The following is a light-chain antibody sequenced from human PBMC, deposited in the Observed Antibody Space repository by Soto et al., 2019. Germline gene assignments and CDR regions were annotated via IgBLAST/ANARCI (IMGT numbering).Light chain of an antibody. J-gene: IGKJ1*01. CDR1: QSVSSW. V-gene: IGKV1-5*03. CDR2: EAS. Sequence: DIQMTQSPSTLSASLGDRVTISCRASQSVSSWLAWYQQKPGKAPKLLIYEASSIQSGVPSRFSGSGSGTEFTLTISSLQPDDFAAYYCQQYNGYPPTFGQGTKVDI. CDR3: QQYNGYPPT.